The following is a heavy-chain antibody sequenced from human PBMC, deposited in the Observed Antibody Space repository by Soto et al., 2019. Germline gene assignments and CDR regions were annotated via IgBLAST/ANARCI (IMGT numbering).Heavy chain of an antibody. CDR3: ARDSRSIAVAGTLYNDWFDP. Sequence: ASVQVSCKASGGTFSSCSISWVRQAPGQGLEWMGGIIPIFGTANYAQKFQGRVTITADEATSTAYMELSSLRSEDTAVYYCARDSRSIAVAGTLYNDWFDPWGQGTLVTVSS. CDR2: IIPIFGTA. J-gene: IGHJ5*02. D-gene: IGHD6-19*01. CDR1: GGTFSSCS. V-gene: IGHV1-69*13.